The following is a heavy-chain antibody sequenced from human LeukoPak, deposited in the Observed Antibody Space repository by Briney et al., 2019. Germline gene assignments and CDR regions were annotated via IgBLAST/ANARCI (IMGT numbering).Heavy chain of an antibody. J-gene: IGHJ4*02. V-gene: IGHV3-7*01. CDR1: GFTFSNYW. D-gene: IGHD1-26*01. CDR3: ARDKIVGASKFDY. CDR2: IKQDESDK. Sequence: GGSLRLSCAVSGFTFSNYWMSWVRQAPGKGLEWVANIKQDESDKYYVDSVKGRFTISRDNAKNSLYLQMNSLRAEDMAIYYCARDKIVGASKFDYWGQGTLVTVSS.